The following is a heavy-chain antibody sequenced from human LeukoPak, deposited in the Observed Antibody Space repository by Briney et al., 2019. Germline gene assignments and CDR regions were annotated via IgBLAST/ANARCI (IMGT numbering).Heavy chain of an antibody. D-gene: IGHD2/OR15-2a*01. Sequence: PSQTLSLTCTVSGGSISSGSYYWSWIRQPAGKGLEWIGRIYTSGSTNYNPSLKSRVTISVDTSKNQFSLKLSSVTAADTAVYYCARDFNTFDYWGQGTLVTVSS. J-gene: IGHJ4*02. CDR3: ARDFNTFDY. CDR1: GGSISSGSYY. CDR2: IYTSGST. V-gene: IGHV4-61*02.